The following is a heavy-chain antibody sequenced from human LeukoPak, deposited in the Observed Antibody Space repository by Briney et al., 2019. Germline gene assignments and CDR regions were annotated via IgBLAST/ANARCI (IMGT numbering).Heavy chain of an antibody. V-gene: IGHV3-48*03. CDR1: GFTFSSYE. J-gene: IGHJ4*02. CDR2: ISGTGSTI. CDR3: VKGKTSPDF. Sequence: QPGGSLRLSCAASGFTFSSYEMNWVRQAPGKGLEWNSYISGTGSTIYYADSVKGRFTISRDNAKNSLYLQMNSLRAEDTAVYYCVKGKTSPDFRGQGTLVTVSS. D-gene: IGHD2/OR15-2a*01.